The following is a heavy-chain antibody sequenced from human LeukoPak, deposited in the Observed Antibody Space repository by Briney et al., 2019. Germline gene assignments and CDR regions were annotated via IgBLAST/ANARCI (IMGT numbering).Heavy chain of an antibody. CDR3: ARLLRGYNYDYDFRSIEY. CDR2: IYNSGST. J-gene: IGHJ4*02. Sequence: SETLSLTCSVSGGSISSSTYYWGWIRQPPGKGLEWIGNIYNSGSTYYNPSLKSRVTISVDTSKNQFSLNLSSVTAADTAVYYCARLLRGYNYDYDFRSIEYWGQGTLVTVSS. CDR1: GGSISSSTYY. V-gene: IGHV4-39*01. D-gene: IGHD5-18*01.